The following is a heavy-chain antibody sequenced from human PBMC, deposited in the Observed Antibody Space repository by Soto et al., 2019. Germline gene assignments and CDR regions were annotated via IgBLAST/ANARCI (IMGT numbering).Heavy chain of an antibody. CDR1: GFTFSSHS. Sequence: GGSLRLSCAASGFTFSSHSMNWVRQAPGKGLEWVSYISSSSSTIYYADSVKGRFTISRDNAKNSLYLQMNSLRDEDTAVYYCARPEYSSSSYGMDVWGQGTTVTVSS. J-gene: IGHJ6*02. V-gene: IGHV3-48*02. CDR3: ARPEYSSSSYGMDV. CDR2: ISSSSSTI. D-gene: IGHD6-6*01.